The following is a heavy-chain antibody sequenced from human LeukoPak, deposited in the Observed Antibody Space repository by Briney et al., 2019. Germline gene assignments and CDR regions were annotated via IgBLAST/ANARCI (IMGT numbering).Heavy chain of an antibody. CDR1: GSTFSSYA. CDR2: ISGSGGST. D-gene: IGHD4-17*01. CDR3: AKDHTAGLTTVTPGH. Sequence: GGSLRLSCAASGSTFSSYAMSWVRQAPGKGLEWVSAISGSGGSTYYADSVKGRFTISSDNSKNTLYLQMNSLRAEDTTVYCCAKDHTAGLTTVTPGHWGQGTLVTVSS. J-gene: IGHJ4*02. V-gene: IGHV3-23*01.